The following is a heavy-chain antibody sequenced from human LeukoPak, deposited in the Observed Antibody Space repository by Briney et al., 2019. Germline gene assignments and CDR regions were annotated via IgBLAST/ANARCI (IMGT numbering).Heavy chain of an antibody. J-gene: IGHJ6*03. Sequence: SETLSLTCSVSGGSMTNNYWGWIRQPPGKGLEWIGYISYTGSTSYNPSLKSRFTIFLETPRNQFSLEVSSVIAADTAVYYCARLQSANHDNGYYTGGFYYMDVWGKGTTVTVSS. D-gene: IGHD4-17*01. CDR1: GGSMTNNY. CDR3: ARLQSANHDNGYYTGGFYYMDV. V-gene: IGHV4-59*08. CDR2: ISYTGST.